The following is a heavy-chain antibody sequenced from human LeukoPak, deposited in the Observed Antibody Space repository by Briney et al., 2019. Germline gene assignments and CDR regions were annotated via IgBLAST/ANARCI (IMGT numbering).Heavy chain of an antibody. CDR2: ISSSSSYI. CDR3: ARDNYGSGSYGY. CDR1: GFTFSSYS. D-gene: IGHD3-10*01. V-gene: IGHV3-21*01. J-gene: IGHJ4*02. Sequence: PGGSLRLPCAASGFTFSSYSMNWVRQAPGKGLEWVSSISSSSSYIYYADSVKGRFTISRDNAKNSLYLQMNSLRAEDTAVYYCARDNYGSGSYGYWGQGTLVTVSS.